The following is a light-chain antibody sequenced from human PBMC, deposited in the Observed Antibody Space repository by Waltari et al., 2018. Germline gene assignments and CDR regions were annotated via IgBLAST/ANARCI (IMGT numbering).Light chain of an antibody. CDR3: GTWDSSLSGAV. V-gene: IGLV1-51*02. CDR2: EDT. J-gene: IGLJ7*01. CDR1: RLNIGTNY. Sequence: QSVLTQPPSVSAAPGQRVTIPCSGGRLNIGTNYASWYRQFPGSAPKLLIYEDTERPAGVPGRFSGSKSGTSATLDITGLQPGDEAEYYCGTWDSSLSGAVFGGGTLLTVL.